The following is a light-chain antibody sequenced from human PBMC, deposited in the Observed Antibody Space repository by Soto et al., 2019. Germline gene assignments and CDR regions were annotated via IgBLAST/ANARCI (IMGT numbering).Light chain of an antibody. CDR1: SSDVGGYNY. J-gene: IGLJ1*01. V-gene: IGLV2-14*01. CDR2: EVS. CDR3: SSYTSSSTLGV. Sequence: QAVVTQPASVSGSPGQSITISCTGTSSDVGGYNYVSWYQQHPGKAPKLMIYEVSNRPSGVSNRFSGSKSGNTASLTISGLQAEDEADYYRSSYTSSSTLGVFGTGTKLTVL.